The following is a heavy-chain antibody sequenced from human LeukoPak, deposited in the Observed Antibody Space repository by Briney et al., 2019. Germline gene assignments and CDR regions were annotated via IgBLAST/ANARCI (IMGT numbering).Heavy chain of an antibody. Sequence: GSLRLSGAASGFTFGNYAIGWFGRAQGRGLGWVSVISGSGGSTYYADSVKGRFTISRDNSKNTLYLQMNSLRAEDTAVYYCAKDRGVTKYFDYWGQGTLVTVSS. V-gene: IGHV3-23*01. CDR3: AKDRGVTKYFDY. CDR1: GFTFGNYA. D-gene: IGHD4-17*01. CDR2: ISGSGGST. J-gene: IGHJ4*02.